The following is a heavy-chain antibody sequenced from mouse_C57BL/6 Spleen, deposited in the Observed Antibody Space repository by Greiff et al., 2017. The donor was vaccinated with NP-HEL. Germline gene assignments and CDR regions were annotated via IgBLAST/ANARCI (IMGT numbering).Heavy chain of an antibody. D-gene: IGHD2-3*01. Sequence: EVKLMESGGGLVKPGGSLKLSCAASGFTFSSYAMSWVRQTPEKRLEWVATISDGGSYTYYPDNVKGRFTISRDNAKNNLYLQMSHLKSEDTAMYYCARADGLAYWGQGTLVTVSA. CDR3: ARADGLAY. CDR2: ISDGGSYT. V-gene: IGHV5-4*03. J-gene: IGHJ3*01. CDR1: GFTFSSYA.